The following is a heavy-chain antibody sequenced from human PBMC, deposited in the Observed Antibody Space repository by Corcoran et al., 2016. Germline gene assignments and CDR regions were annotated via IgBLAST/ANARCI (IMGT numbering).Heavy chain of an antibody. Sequence: QVQLQQWGARLFKPSETLSLTCAVYGVSFSGYYWSWIRQPPGTGLEWIGEINHSGSTNYNPSLKSRLTISVDTFKTQFSLNLSSGTAADTAVYYCARGGGNYEYVGGSFCPRYYFDDWGQGSLVTVSS. J-gene: IGHJ4*02. D-gene: IGHD3-16*01. CDR1: GVSFSGYY. CDR3: ARGGGNYEYVGGSFCPRYYFDD. CDR2: INHSGST. V-gene: IGHV4-34*01.